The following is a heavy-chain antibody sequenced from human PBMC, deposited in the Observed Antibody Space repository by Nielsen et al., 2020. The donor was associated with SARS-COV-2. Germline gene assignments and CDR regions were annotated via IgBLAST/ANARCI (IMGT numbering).Heavy chain of an antibody. CDR1: GFSVDDYD. D-gene: IGHD1-26*01. J-gene: IGHJ3*01. V-gene: IGHV3-9*01. CDR3: AKDMVRSSPEWELILGVAFDV. Sequence: SLKISCAASGFSVDDYDIHWVRQVPGRGLEWVSGFSWNGASIGYADSVKGRFTISRDNAKNSLFLQMNSLRPDDTALYYCAKDMVRSSPEWELILGVAFDVWGQGTLVTVSS. CDR2: FSWNGASI.